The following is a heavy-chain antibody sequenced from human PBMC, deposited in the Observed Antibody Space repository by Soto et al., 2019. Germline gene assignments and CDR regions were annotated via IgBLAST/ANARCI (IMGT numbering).Heavy chain of an antibody. V-gene: IGHV1-69*12. D-gene: IGHD3-22*01. Sequence: QVQLVQSGAEVKQPGSSVKVSCKASGGSLSNYGISWVRQAPGQGLEWMGAIIPVFGTPNYAQKFQDRVTITADESTTTLYMEVRSLTSEDTAVYYCARGDATKIVVTTYYAMDVWGQGTTVTVSS. CDR2: IIPVFGTP. J-gene: IGHJ6*02. CDR3: ARGDATKIVVTTYYAMDV. CDR1: GGSLSNYG.